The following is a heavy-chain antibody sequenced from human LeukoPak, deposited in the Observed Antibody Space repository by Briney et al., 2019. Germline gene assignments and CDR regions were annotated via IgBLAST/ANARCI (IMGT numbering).Heavy chain of an antibody. Sequence: SETLSLTCTVSGGSISSSSYYWGWIRQPPGKGLEWIGSIYYSGSTYYNPSLKSRVTISVDTSKNQFSLKLSSVTAAGTAVYYCARDHQRTNDYWGQGTLVTVSS. CDR1: GGSISSSSYY. CDR3: ARDHQRTNDY. J-gene: IGHJ4*02. D-gene: IGHD2-8*01. V-gene: IGHV4-39*07. CDR2: IYYSGST.